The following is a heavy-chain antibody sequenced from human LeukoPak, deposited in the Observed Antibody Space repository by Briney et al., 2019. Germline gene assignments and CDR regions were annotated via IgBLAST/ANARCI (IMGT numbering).Heavy chain of an antibody. V-gene: IGHV3-23*01. Sequence: HPGGSLRLSCAASGFTFNNYGMSWVRQAPGKGLEWVSAISGGGVTTYYADSVKGRFTISRDNSKNTLYLQMNSLRGEDTAVYYCAKDSLRERIVGSTTRGVNDYWGQGTLVTVSS. CDR2: ISGGGVTT. D-gene: IGHD1-26*01. CDR1: GFTFNNYG. CDR3: AKDSLRERIVGSTTRGVNDY. J-gene: IGHJ4*02.